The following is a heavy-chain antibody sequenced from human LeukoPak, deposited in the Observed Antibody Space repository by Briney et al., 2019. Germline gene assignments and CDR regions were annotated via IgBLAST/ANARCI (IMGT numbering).Heavy chain of an antibody. CDR1: GFTLSTYG. J-gene: IGHJ5*02. V-gene: IGHV3-23*01. CDR2: ISGSGATI. D-gene: IGHD1-1*01. Sequence: GGSLRLSCAASGFTLSTYGMSWVRQAPGRGLEWVSGISGSGATIYYADSVKGRFTISRDNSKNALYLQMNSLRAEDTAVYYCAKSPGTTGGFDPWGQGTLVTVSS. CDR3: AKSPGTTGGFDP.